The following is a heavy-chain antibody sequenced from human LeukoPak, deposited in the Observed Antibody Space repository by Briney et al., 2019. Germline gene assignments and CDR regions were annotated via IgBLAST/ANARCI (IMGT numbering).Heavy chain of an antibody. D-gene: IGHD5-18*01. CDR1: GGSISSGSYY. Sequence: SGTLSLTCTVSGGSISSGSYYWSWIRQPAGKGLEWIGRIYTSGSTNYNPSLKSRVTISVDTSKNQFSLKLSSVTAADTAVYYCAREGPEGPGYSYGYAYWYYYYMDVWGKGTTVTVSS. V-gene: IGHV4-61*02. CDR3: AREGPEGPGYSYGYAYWYYYYMDV. CDR2: IYTSGST. J-gene: IGHJ6*03.